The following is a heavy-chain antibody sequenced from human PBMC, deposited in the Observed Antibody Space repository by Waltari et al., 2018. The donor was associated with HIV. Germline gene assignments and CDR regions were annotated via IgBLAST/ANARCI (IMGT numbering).Heavy chain of an antibody. CDR2: ISSGSSNI. CDR3: ARDDSGGAMDY. Sequence: EVQLVESGGGLVKPGGSLRLSCAASGFTFSSYSMNWVRQAPGKGLGWVSTISSGSSNIYYADSVKGRFTISRDNAKNTLYLQMNSLRAEDTAVYYCARDDSGGAMDYWCQGTLGTVAS. CDR1: GFTFSSYS. V-gene: IGHV3-21*01. D-gene: IGHD3-16*01. J-gene: IGHJ4*02.